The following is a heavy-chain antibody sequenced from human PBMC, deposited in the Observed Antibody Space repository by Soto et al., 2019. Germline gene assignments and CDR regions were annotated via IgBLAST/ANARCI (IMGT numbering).Heavy chain of an antibody. CDR2: MNPNSGNT. D-gene: IGHD4-17*01. V-gene: IGHV1-8*01. CDR3: ARGLFHDDGEFLGFLNKYVQH. Sequence: ASVKVSCKASGYTFTSYDINWVRQATGQGLEWMGWMNPNSGNTGYAQKFQGRVTMTRNTSISTAYMELSSLRSEDTAVYYCARGLFHDDGEFLGFLNKYVQHWG. J-gene: IGHJ1*01. CDR1: GYTFTSYD.